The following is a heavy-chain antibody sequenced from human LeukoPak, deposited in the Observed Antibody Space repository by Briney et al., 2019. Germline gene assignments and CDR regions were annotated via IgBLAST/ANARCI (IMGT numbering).Heavy chain of an antibody. CDR1: GGSISSSSYY. J-gene: IGHJ3*02. V-gene: IGHV4-39*07. CDR2: INHSGST. CDR3: ARRGWLVRLNAFDI. D-gene: IGHD6-19*01. Sequence: PSETLSLTCTVSGGSISSSSYYWGWIRQPPGKGLEWIGEINHSGSTNYNPSLKSRVTISVDTSKNQFSLKLSSVTAADTAVYYCARRGWLVRLNAFDIWGQGTMVTVSS.